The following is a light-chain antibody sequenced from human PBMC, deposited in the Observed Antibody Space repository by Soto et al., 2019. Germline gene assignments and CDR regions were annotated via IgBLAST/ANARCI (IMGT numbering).Light chain of an antibody. CDR1: QSVSSSY. CDR2: GAS. Sequence: EIVLTQSPGTLSLSPGERATLSCRASQSVSSSYLAWYQQKPGQSPRLLIYGASSMATGIPGRFSGSGSGTDFTLTISRLEAEDFAVYYCQQYGSSPRTFGPGTKVDIK. V-gene: IGKV3-20*01. CDR3: QQYGSSPRT. J-gene: IGKJ3*01.